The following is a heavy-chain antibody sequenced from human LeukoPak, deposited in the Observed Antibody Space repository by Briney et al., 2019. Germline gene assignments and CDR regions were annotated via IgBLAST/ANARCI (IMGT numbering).Heavy chain of an antibody. D-gene: IGHD5-24*01. Sequence: SVKVSCKASGGTFSSYAISWVRQAPGQGLEWMGRIIPILGIANYAQKFQGRVTITADKSTSTAYMELSSLRSEDTAVYYCASPKRGRDGYTSLADGGQGTLVTVSS. CDR3: ASPKRGRDGYTSLAD. CDR1: GGTFSSYA. J-gene: IGHJ4*02. CDR2: IIPILGIA. V-gene: IGHV1-69*04.